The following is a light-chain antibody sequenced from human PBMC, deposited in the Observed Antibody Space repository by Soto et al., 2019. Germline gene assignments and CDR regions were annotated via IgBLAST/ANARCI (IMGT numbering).Light chain of an antibody. Sequence: EIVLTQSPGTLSLSPGERATISCRASQSVSSNYLAWYQQIPGQAPRLLIYGVSSRAAGIPDRFSGSGSGTDFTLTINRLEPEDFAVYYCQQYHNTPITFGQGTRLEI. CDR1: QSVSSNY. CDR3: QQYHNTPIT. J-gene: IGKJ5*01. CDR2: GVS. V-gene: IGKV3-20*01.